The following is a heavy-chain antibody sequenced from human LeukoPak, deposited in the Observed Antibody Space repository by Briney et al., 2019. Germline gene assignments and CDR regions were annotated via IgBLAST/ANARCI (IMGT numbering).Heavy chain of an antibody. Sequence: GRSLRLSCAASEFTFNSHVMHWFRQAPGKGLEWVSTISGSGGSTYYADSVKGRFTISRDNAKNSLYLQMNSLRAEDTALYYCAREGRKSRGIDIVRKKERGYYYMDVWGKGTTVTVSS. CDR3: AREGRKSRGIDIVRKKERGYYYMDV. D-gene: IGHD2-15*01. J-gene: IGHJ6*03. CDR2: ISGSGGST. V-gene: IGHV3-21*01. CDR1: EFTFNSHV.